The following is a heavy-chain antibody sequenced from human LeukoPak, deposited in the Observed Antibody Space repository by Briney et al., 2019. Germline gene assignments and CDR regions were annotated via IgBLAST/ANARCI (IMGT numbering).Heavy chain of an antibody. Sequence: PSETLSLTCTVSGGSISSSSYYWGWIRQPPGKGLEWIGSIYYSGSTYYNPSLKSRVTISVDTSKNQFSLKLSSVTAADTAVYYCTNRPYSSGWSWGQGTVVTVSS. CDR3: TNRPYSSGWS. J-gene: IGHJ3*01. CDR1: GGSISSSSYY. D-gene: IGHD6-19*01. V-gene: IGHV4-39*07. CDR2: IYYSGST.